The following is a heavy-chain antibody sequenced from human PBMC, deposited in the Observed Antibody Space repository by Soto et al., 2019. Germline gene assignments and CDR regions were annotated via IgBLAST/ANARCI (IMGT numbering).Heavy chain of an antibody. CDR2: ISAYNGNT. V-gene: IGHV1-18*01. CDR1: FYTFTIYG. CDR3: ASEQYGRHQ. D-gene: IGHD1-1*01. Sequence: ASVKFSCKASFYTFTIYGIIWVRQAPGQGLEWMGWISAYNGNTNYAQKLQGRVTMTTDKYTSTAYMELRSLRSDDTAVYYCASEQYGRHQWGKGTMVNVS. J-gene: IGHJ4*02.